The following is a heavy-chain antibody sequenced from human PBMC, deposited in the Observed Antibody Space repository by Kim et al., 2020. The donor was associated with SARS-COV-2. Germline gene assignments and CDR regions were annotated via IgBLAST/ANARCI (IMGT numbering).Heavy chain of an antibody. V-gene: IGHV3-21*01. Sequence: GGYLRLSCAASGFTFSSYSMNWVRQAPRKGLEWVSSISSSSSYIYYADSVKGRFTISRDNAKNSLYLQMNSLRAEDTAVYYCARVRPLYGDSTFDYWGQGTLVTISS. CDR2: ISSSSSYI. D-gene: IGHD4-17*01. J-gene: IGHJ4*02. CDR1: GFTFSSYS. CDR3: ARVRPLYGDSTFDY.